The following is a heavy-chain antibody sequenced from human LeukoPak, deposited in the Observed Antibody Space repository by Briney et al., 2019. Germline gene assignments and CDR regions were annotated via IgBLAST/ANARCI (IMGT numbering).Heavy chain of an antibody. CDR1: GGSMNNYY. CDR2: IYYSGST. J-gene: IGHJ4*02. Sequence: PSETLSLTCTVSGGSMNNYYWNWIRQPPGKGLEWIGYIYYSGSTNYNPSLKSRVTISVDTSKNQFSLKLTSVTAADTAVYYCARGSAAAGYPVDYWGQGTLVTVSS. D-gene: IGHD6-13*01. CDR3: ARGSAAAGYPVDY. V-gene: IGHV4-59*01.